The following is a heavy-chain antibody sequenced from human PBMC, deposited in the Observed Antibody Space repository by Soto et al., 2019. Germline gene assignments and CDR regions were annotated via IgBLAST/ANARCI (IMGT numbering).Heavy chain of an antibody. CDR1: GYTLTELS. D-gene: IGHD3-3*01. CDR3: ATGLTIFGVATFDY. V-gene: IGHV1-24*01. CDR2: FDPEDGET. Sequence: ASVKVSCKVSGYTLTELSMHWVRQAPGKGLEWMGGFDPEDGETIYAQKFQGRVTMTEDTSTDTAYMELSSLRSEDTAVYYCATGLTIFGVATFDYWGQRTLVTVSS. J-gene: IGHJ4*02.